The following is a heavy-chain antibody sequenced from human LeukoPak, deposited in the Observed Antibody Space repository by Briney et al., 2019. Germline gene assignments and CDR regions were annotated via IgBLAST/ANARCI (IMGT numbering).Heavy chain of an antibody. CDR3: ARDPYSGSYVDYYYYYYMDV. D-gene: IGHD1-26*01. Sequence: GGSLRLSCAASGSGFIFNSYAMSWVRQAPGKGLEWVSSITSSSSYIYYADSVRGRFTISRDNAKNSLYLQINSLRAEDTAVYYCARDPYSGSYVDYYYYYYMDVWGKGTTVTISS. J-gene: IGHJ6*03. CDR2: ITSSSSYI. V-gene: IGHV3-21*01. CDR1: GFIFNSYA.